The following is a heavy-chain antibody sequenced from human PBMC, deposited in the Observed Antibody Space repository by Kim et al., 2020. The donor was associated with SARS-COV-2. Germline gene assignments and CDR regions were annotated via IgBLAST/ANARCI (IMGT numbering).Heavy chain of an antibody. V-gene: IGHV3-23*01. D-gene: IGHD3-22*01. CDR3: AKGRYYYDYSGYNY. CDR1: GFTFTSYA. CDR2: VSGTGGST. J-gene: IGHJ4*02. Sequence: GGSLRLSCAASGFTFTSYAMNWVRQAPGKGLEWVSTVSGTGGSTYYGDSVKGRFTISRDNSKNTVYLQMNSLSAEDTAVYYCAKGRYYYDYSGYNYWGQGTLVSVSS.